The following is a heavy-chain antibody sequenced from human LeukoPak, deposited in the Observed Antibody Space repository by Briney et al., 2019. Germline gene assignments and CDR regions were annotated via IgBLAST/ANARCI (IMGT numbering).Heavy chain of an antibody. J-gene: IGHJ3*02. Sequence: PSGTLSLTCAVSGGSISISNSNWWSWVRQPPGKGLEWIGEIYHSGSTNYNPSLKSRVTMSVDTSKNQFSLKLRSVTAADTAVYYCARGGSGISNAFDIWGQGTMVTVSS. D-gene: IGHD3-10*01. CDR3: ARGGSGISNAFDI. V-gene: IGHV4-4*02. CDR2: IYHSGST. CDR1: GGSISISNSNW.